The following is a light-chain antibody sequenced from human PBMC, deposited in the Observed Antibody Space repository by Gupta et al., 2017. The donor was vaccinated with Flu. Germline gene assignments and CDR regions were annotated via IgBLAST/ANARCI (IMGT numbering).Light chain of an antibody. J-gene: IGLJ3*02. Sequence: SITISCTGTSSDIGSYKYISWYQQHPGKAPKNIIYEVSQRPAGVASRFSASKSGNTASLTISGLQAEDEADYYCSSYTTSSTWVFGGGTKLTVL. V-gene: IGLV2-14*01. CDR1: SSDIGSYKY. CDR2: EVS. CDR3: SSYTTSSTWV.